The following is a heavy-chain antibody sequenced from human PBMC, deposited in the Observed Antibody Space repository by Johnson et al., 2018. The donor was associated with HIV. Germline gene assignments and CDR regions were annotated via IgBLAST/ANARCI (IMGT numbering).Heavy chain of an antibody. CDR3: GRDQRGGYSYGDAFDF. J-gene: IGHJ3*01. Sequence: MQLVESGGGLVKPGGSLRLSCAASGFTLSDFYMSWIRQAPGKGPEWLSYISASGSHIYYVDSVKGRFTISRDDAKNLLFLQMNSLTADDTAVYYCGRDQRGGYSYGDAFDFWGQGTVVSVST. CDR2: ISASGSHI. V-gene: IGHV3-11*04. D-gene: IGHD5-18*01. CDR1: GFTLSDFY.